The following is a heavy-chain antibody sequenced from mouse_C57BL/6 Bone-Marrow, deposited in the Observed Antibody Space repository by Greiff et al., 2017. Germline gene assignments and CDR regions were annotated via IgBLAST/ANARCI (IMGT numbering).Heavy chain of an antibody. Sequence: EVQLMESGGDLGKPGGSLKLSCAASGFTFSSYGMSWVRQTPDKRLEWVATISSGGSYTYYPDSVKGRFTISRDNAKNTLYLQMSSLKSEDTAMYYCARPGGYFDVWGTGTTVTVSS. CDR3: ARPGGYFDV. CDR1: GFTFSSYG. CDR2: ISSGGSYT. J-gene: IGHJ1*03. V-gene: IGHV5-6*01.